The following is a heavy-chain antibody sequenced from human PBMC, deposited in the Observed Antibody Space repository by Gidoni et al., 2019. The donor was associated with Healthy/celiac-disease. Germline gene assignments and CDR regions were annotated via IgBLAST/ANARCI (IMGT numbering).Heavy chain of an antibody. J-gene: IGHJ6*02. CDR2: INHSGST. CDR3: ARGNYYGSGSYYKTPWSYYYYYGMDV. D-gene: IGHD3-10*01. V-gene: IGHV4-34*01. CDR1: GGSFSGYY. Sequence: QVQLQQWGAGLLKPSETLSLTCAVYGGSFSGYYWSWIREPPGKGLEWIGEINHSGSTNYNPSLMSRVTISVDTSKTQFSLKLSSVTAADTAVYYCARGNYYGSGSYYKTPWSYYYYYGMDVWGQGTTVTVSS.